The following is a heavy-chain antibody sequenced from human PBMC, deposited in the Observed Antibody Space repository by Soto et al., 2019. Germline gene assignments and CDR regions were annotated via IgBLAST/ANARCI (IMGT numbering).Heavy chain of an antibody. Sequence: EVQLLESGGGLVQPGGSLRLSCAASGFTFSSYAMSWVRQAPGKGLEWVSVISGSGGSRYYADSVKGRFTISRDNSKNTLSLQRNSLRAEDTAVYYCSRRSSGWYFDYWGQGTLVTVSS. D-gene: IGHD6-19*01. CDR1: GFTFSSYA. V-gene: IGHV3-23*01. CDR2: ISGSGGSR. J-gene: IGHJ4*02. CDR3: SRRSSGWYFDY.